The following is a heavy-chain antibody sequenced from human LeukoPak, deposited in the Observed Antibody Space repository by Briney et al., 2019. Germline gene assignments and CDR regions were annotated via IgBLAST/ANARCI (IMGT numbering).Heavy chain of an antibody. Sequence: GGSLTLSCPASGFTFDDYGMSWVRQAPGKGLEWVSGINWNGGNTGYADSVKGRFTISRDNAKNSLYLQMNSLRAEDTALYYCAREAGGYCSGGSCSRREAFDIWGQGTMVTVSS. J-gene: IGHJ3*02. V-gene: IGHV3-20*04. CDR1: GFTFDDYG. D-gene: IGHD2-15*01. CDR3: AREAGGYCSGGSCSRREAFDI. CDR2: INWNGGNT.